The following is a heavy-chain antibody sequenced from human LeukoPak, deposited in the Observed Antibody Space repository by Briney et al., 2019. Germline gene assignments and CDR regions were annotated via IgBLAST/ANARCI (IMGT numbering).Heavy chain of an antibody. CDR2: ISGLSSYT. Sequence: GGSLRLSCSASGFTFSDYDMNWVRQAPGKGLEWVSSISGLSSYTYYGESVKGRLRISRDNAKNSLYLQMNSLGAEDTATSYCGRAFPPLRTSSAGDLWGQGILVTVSS. J-gene: IGHJ4*02. D-gene: IGHD3-16*01. CDR3: GRAFPPLRTSSAGDL. V-gene: IGHV3-21*01. CDR1: GFTFSDYD.